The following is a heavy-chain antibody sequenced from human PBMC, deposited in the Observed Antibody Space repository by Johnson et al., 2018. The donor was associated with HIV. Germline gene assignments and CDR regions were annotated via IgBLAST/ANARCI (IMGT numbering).Heavy chain of an antibody. CDR2: IYSDGST. J-gene: IGHJ3*02. Sequence: VQLVESGGGLVQPGGSLRLSCAASGFTVSGNYMNWVRQAPGKGLEWVSVIYSDGSTYYADSVQGRFTLSRDNSQNTLYLQMNNLGPEDTAVYYCAKAELIRFGELNDGFDIWGQGTMVTVSS. V-gene: IGHV3-66*01. D-gene: IGHD3-10*01. CDR1: GFTVSGNY. CDR3: AKAELIRFGELNDGFDI.